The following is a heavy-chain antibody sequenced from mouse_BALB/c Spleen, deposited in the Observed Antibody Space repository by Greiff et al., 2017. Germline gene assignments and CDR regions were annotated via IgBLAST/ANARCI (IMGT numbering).Heavy chain of an antibody. J-gene: IGHJ2*01. CDR2: INPYNGDT. CDR1: GYSFTGYF. V-gene: IGHV1-20*02. D-gene: IGHD2-1*01. CDR3: ARGRYGNYDFDY. Sequence: VQLQQSGPELVKPGASVKISCKASGYSFTGYFMNWVMQSHGKSLEWIGRINPYNGDTFYNQKFKGKATLTVDKSSSTAHMELRSLASEDSAVYYCARGRYGNYDFDYWGQGTTLTVSS.